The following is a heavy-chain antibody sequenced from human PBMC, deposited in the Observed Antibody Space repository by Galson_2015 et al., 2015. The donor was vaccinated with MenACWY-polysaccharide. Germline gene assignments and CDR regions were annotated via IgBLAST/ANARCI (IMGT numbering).Heavy chain of an antibody. CDR1: GFTFSNYG. Sequence: SLRLSCAASGFTFSNYGVHWVRQAPGKGLEWVAIIWYNGNNKYYADSVKDRFTISRDNSKNTLYLQMNSLRAEDTAVYYCARLWKYYFDYWGQGTLVTVSS. CDR2: IWYNGNNK. CDR3: ARLWKYYFDY. D-gene: IGHD1-1*01. J-gene: IGHJ4*02. V-gene: IGHV3-33*01.